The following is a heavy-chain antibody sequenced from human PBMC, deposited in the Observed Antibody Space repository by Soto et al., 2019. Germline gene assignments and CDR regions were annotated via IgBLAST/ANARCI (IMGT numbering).Heavy chain of an antibody. Sequence: HITLKESGPTLVKPTQTLTLTCTCSGFSLSTSGVGVGWIRQPPGKALEWLALIYWDDDKRYSPSLKSRLTITKDTSKNQVVITMTNMDPVSSATYSCAHSLICYYYASSGSIWFDSWGQGTLVTVSS. CDR3: AHSLICYYYASSGSIWFDS. V-gene: IGHV2-5*02. CDR1: GFSLSTSGVG. J-gene: IGHJ5*01. CDR2: IYWDDDK. D-gene: IGHD3-22*01.